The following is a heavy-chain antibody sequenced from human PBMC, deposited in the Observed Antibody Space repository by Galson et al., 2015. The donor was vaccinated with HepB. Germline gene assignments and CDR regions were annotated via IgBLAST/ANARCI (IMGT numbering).Heavy chain of an antibody. CDR1: GFTFSSYS. D-gene: IGHD3-10*01. Sequence: SLRLSCAASGFTFSSYSMNWVRQAPGKGLEWVSSISSSGSYIYYADSVKGRFTISRDNAKNSLYLQMNSLRAEDTAVYYCARGSGDLDDAFDIWGQGTMVTVSS. CDR3: ARGSGDLDDAFDI. J-gene: IGHJ3*02. V-gene: IGHV3-21*01. CDR2: ISSSGSYI.